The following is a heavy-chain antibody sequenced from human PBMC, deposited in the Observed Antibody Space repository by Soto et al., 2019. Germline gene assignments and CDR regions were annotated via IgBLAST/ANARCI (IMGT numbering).Heavy chain of an antibody. CDR1: GGSFSGYY. D-gene: IGHD4-17*01. V-gene: IGHV4-34*01. Sequence: LSLTCAVYGGSFSGYYWSWIRQPPGKGLEWIGEINHSGSTNYNPSLKSRVTISVDTSKNQFSLKLSSVTAADTAVYYCARGYGDYVFDSWGQGTLVTVSS. CDR3: ARGYGDYVFDS. J-gene: IGHJ4*02. CDR2: INHSGST.